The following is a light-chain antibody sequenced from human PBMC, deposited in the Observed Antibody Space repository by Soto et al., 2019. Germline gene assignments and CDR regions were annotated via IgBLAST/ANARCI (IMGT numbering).Light chain of an antibody. CDR2: EVS. CDR3: SSYTSSSTLV. J-gene: IGLJ3*02. V-gene: IGLV2-14*01. CDR1: SSDVGGYNY. Sequence: QSALTQPASVSGSPGQSITISWTGTSSDVGGYNYVSWYQQHPGKAPKLMIYEVSNRPSGVSNRFSGSKSGNTASLTISGLQAEDEADYYCSSYTSSSTLVFGGGTKLTVL.